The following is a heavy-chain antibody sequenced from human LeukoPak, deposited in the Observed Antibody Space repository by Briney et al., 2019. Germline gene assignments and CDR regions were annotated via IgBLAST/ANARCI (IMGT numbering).Heavy chain of an antibody. Sequence: GGSRRLSCATSGFTFSDYEMNWVRQAPGKGLEWVSSIDGRGTTIYFAESVRGRFTISRDNAKNSLYLQMNSLRVDDTAVYYCARRFGYWGQGTLVTVSS. CDR3: ARRFGY. J-gene: IGHJ4*02. V-gene: IGHV3-48*03. CDR1: GFTFSDYE. CDR2: IDGRGTTI.